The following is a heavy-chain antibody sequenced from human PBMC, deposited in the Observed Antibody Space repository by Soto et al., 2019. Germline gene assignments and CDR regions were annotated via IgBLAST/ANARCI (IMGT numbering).Heavy chain of an antibody. CDR2: IYWDDDK. V-gene: IGHV2-5*02. D-gene: IGHD2-2*03. J-gene: IGHJ2*01. CDR3: AHNSGYCSSPSCYVGLDWYFDL. CDR1: GFSLSTSGVG. Sequence: QITLKESGPTLVKPTQTLTLTCTFSGFSLSTSGVGVGWIRQPPGKALEWLALIYWDDDKRYSPSLKSRLTITKDPFKNQVVLTMTNMDPVDTATYYCAHNSGYCSSPSCYVGLDWYFDLWGRGTLVTVSS.